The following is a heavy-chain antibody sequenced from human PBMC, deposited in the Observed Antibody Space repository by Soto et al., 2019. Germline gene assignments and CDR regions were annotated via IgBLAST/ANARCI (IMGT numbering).Heavy chain of an antibody. CDR3: ARSSYSHVHVLRMDV. CDR2: IYYSGNT. CDR1: GDSISSPDYY. V-gene: IGHV4-30-4*01. J-gene: IGHJ6*02. Sequence: SETLSLTCIVSGDSISSPDYYWSWIRQAPGEGLEWIGYIYYSGNTYYNPSLKSRLSISIDTSRRQISLRLRSVTAADTAVYYRARSSYSHVHVLRMDVWGQGTTVTVSS. D-gene: IGHD5-18*01.